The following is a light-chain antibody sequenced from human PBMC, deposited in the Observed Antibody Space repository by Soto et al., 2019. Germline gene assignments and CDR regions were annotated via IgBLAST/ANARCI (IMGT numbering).Light chain of an antibody. CDR2: EVN. Sequence: QSVLTQPASVSGSPGQSITISCTGTSSDVGAYTSVSWYQHHPGKAPKVMIYEVNKRPSGISNRFSGSKSVNTASLTISGFQPEDEAHYYCSSYTSDNRDYVFGTGTKVTVL. CDR3: SSYTSDNRDYV. J-gene: IGLJ1*01. CDR1: SSDVGAYTS. V-gene: IGLV2-14*01.